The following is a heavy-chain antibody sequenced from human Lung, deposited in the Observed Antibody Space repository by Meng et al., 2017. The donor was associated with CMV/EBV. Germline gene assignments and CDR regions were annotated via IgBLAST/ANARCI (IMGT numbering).Heavy chain of an antibody. CDR3: AKRGDSSGTYAMDV. Sequence: GESLKISCAASGFTFSIYAMHWVRQAPGKGLEWVANIRFDGTNKYHAESVKGRFTISRDNSKNTMYMQMNSLIAEDNAVYYCAKRGDSSGTYAMDVWGQGNXVNGAS. J-gene: IGHJ6*02. D-gene: IGHD3-22*01. V-gene: IGHV3-30*02. CDR2: IRFDGTNK. CDR1: GFTFSIYA.